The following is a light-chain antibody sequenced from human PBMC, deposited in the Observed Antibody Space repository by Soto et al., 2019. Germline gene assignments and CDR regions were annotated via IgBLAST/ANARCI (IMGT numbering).Light chain of an antibody. V-gene: IGKV3-20*01. CDR2: DAS. Sequence: EIVLTQSPGTLSLSPGERATLSCRASQSVTNTYLAWYQLKPGQAPRLLISDASRRATDIPDRFSGSGSGTDFTLTISRLEPEDFAVYYCQQYGSSSMNTFGQGTKLEIK. CDR3: QQYGSSSMNT. CDR1: QSVTNTY. J-gene: IGKJ2*01.